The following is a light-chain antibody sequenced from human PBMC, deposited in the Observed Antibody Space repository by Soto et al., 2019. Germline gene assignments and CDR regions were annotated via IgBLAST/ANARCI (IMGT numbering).Light chain of an antibody. CDR2: GAS. Sequence: TQSPATLSLSPGERATLSCRASLNVNSYLAWYQQKPGQAPRLLIYGASTRASGIPARLSGSGSGTEFTLTIGSLTSEDFAVYYCQQYSSPPSFGQGTRLEIK. CDR1: LNVNSY. V-gene: IGKV3-15*01. CDR3: QQYSSPPS. J-gene: IGKJ5*01.